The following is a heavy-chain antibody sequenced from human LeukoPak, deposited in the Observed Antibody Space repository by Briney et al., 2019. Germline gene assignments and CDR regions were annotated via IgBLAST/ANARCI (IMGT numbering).Heavy chain of an antibody. CDR3: TTARYCGGHCGDF. J-gene: IGHJ4*02. Sequence: GGSLRLSCTASVFSFSHAWRSWVRQAPGKGLEWVGRIKSKTDGGTIDYAAPVKGRFTISRDDSKRMVYLQMNSLKTADTGVYYCTTARYCGGHCGDFWGQGTRVTVSS. CDR1: VFSFSHAW. CDR2: IKSKTDGGTI. D-gene: IGHD2-21*02. V-gene: IGHV3-15*01.